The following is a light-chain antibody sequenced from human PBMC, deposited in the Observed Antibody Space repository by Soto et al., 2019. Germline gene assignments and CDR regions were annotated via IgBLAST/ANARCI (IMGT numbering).Light chain of an antibody. CDR3: QQYCSSPWT. J-gene: IGKJ1*01. V-gene: IGKV3-20*01. Sequence: EIVLTQSPGTLSLSPGERATLSCRASQSVSSSYLAWYQQKPGQAPRPLIYGASSRAIGIPDRFSSSGSGTDFTLTISRLEPEDFAVYYCQQYCSSPWTFGQGTKVEIK. CDR1: QSVSSSY. CDR2: GAS.